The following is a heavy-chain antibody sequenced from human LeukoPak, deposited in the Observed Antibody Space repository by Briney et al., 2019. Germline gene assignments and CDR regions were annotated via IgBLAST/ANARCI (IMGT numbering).Heavy chain of an antibody. CDR2: IYNSGST. CDR1: DGSITSYY. CDR3: ARDKGPYWYFDL. V-gene: IGHV4-59*01. J-gene: IGHJ2*01. Sequence: RPSETLSLTCTVSDGSITSYYWNWIRQPPGKGLEWVGNIYNSGSTDYNPSLKSRVTISVNTSKNQISLKLNSVTAADTAVYYCARDKGPYWYFDLWGRGTLVTVSS.